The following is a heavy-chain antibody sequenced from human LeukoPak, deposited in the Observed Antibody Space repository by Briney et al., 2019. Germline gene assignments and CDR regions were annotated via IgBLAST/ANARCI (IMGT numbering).Heavy chain of an antibody. CDR2: IYHSGST. J-gene: IGHJ4*02. D-gene: IGHD3-10*01. CDR1: GYSINTGYY. Sequence: SETLSLTCTVSGYSINTGYYWGWIRQPPGKGLEWIGIIYHSGSTYYNTSLESRVTISVDTSKNQFSLKLSSVTAADTAVYYCARDYYGSGTGLDYWGQGTLVTVSS. CDR3: ARDYYGSGTGLDY. V-gene: IGHV4-38-2*02.